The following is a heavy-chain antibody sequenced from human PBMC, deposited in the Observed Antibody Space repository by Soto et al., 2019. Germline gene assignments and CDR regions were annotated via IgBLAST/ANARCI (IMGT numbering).Heavy chain of an antibody. J-gene: IGHJ4*02. D-gene: IGHD2-15*01. Sequence: SETLSLTCTVSGASISISSHYWAWIRQPPGKGLAWIGSVRFGGSSFHNPSLRSRVTISVDTAKSQISLKLSSVTAADTAVYFCSRQPLDCSGGACNRVSNFDIWGQGTQVTVSS. CDR1: GASISISSHY. CDR2: VRFGGSS. V-gene: IGHV4-39*01. CDR3: SRQPLDCSGGACNRVSNFDI.